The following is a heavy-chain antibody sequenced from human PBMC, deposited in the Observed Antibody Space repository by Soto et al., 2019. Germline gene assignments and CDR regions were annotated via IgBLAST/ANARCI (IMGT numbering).Heavy chain of an antibody. CDR1: GFTFSGYW. Sequence: EAQLVESGGGLVQPGGSLRLSCAASGFTFSGYWMSWVRQAPGKGLEWVASINRDGSEEHYVASVKGRFTISRDNANNSVYLQMKSLRADDTALYYCARDPGPRPAAIRGLGWFDPWGQGTLVTVSS. J-gene: IGHJ5*02. D-gene: IGHD2-2*01. CDR3: ARDPGPRPAAIRGLGWFDP. CDR2: INRDGSEE. V-gene: IGHV3-7*03.